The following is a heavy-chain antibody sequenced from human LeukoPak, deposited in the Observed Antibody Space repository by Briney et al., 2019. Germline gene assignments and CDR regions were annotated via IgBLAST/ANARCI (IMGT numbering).Heavy chain of an antibody. CDR2: IYTSGST. Sequence: SETLSLTCTVSGGSISSYYWSWIRQPAGKGLEWIGRIYTSGSTNYNPSLKSRVTMSVDTSKNQFSLKLSSVTAADTAVYYCARCRVIAAAGKGYFDYWGQGTLVTVSS. CDR3: ARCRVIAAAGKGYFDY. J-gene: IGHJ4*02. CDR1: GGSISSYY. D-gene: IGHD6-13*01. V-gene: IGHV4-4*07.